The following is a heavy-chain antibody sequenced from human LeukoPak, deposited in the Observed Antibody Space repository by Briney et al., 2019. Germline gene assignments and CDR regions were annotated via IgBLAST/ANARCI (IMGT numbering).Heavy chain of an antibody. CDR1: GFTFSSYE. CDR3: ARELHYGRNSS. V-gene: IGHV3-48*03. CDR2: ISSSGSTI. J-gene: IGHJ4*02. D-gene: IGHD4-23*01. Sequence: GGSLRLSCAASGFTFSSYEMNWIRQAPGKGLEWVSYISSSGSTIYYADSVKGRFTISSDNAKNSLYLQMNSLRAEDTAVYYCARELHYGRNSSRGQGTLVTVSS.